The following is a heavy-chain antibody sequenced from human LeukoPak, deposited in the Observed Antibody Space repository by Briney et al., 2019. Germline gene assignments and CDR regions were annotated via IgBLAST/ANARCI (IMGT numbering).Heavy chain of an antibody. V-gene: IGHV4-34*01. D-gene: IGHD4-17*01. CDR1: GGSFTVYY. CDR2: IHHGGSP. J-gene: IGHJ4*02. Sequence: SETLSLTCAVYGGSFTVYYWSWIRQPPGKGLEWIGEIHHGGSPSYNPSLKSRVTISLDTSKNQLSLKLNSVTATDTAVYYCTRNGDYNLDYWGQGALVTVSS. CDR3: TRNGDYNLDY.